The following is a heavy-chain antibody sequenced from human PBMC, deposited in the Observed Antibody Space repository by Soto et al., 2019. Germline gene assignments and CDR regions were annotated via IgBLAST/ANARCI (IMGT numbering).Heavy chain of an antibody. CDR3: TRGHYDFWSGYLLTMGWFDP. Sequence: GGSLRLSCTASGFTFGDYAMSWFRQAPGKGLEWVGFIRSKAYGGTTEYAASVKGRFTISRDDSKSIAYLQMNSLKTEDTAVYYCTRGHYDFWSGYLLTMGWFDPWGQGTLVTVSS. D-gene: IGHD3-3*01. CDR1: GFTFGDYA. V-gene: IGHV3-49*03. J-gene: IGHJ5*02. CDR2: IRSKAYGGTT.